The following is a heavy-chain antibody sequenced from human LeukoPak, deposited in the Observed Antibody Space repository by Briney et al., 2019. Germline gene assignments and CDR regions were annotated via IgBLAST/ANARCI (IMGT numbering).Heavy chain of an antibody. J-gene: IGHJ4*02. Sequence: SQTLSLTCTVSGGSISSGGYYWSWIRQHPGDGLEWIGYIYYSGSTYYNPSLKSRVTISIDTSKNHFSLKLSSVTAADTAVYYCARAGGFFSPFGYRGQGTLVTVSS. CDR3: ARAGGFFSPFGY. CDR2: IYYSGST. D-gene: IGHD3-16*01. CDR1: GGSISSGGYY. V-gene: IGHV4-31*02.